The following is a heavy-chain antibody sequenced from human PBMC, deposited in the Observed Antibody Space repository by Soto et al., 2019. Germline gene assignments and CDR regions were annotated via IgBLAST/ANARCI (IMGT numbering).Heavy chain of an antibody. V-gene: IGHV3-23*01. Sequence: GGSLRLSCAASGFTFSSYAMSWVRQAPGKGLEWVSAISGSGGSTYYADSVKGRFTISRDNSKNTLYLQMNSLRAEDTAVYYCAKDLIRLGELSPLDYWGQGTLVTVSS. CDR1: GFTFSSYA. CDR2: ISGSGGST. J-gene: IGHJ4*02. CDR3: AKDLIRLGELSPLDY. D-gene: IGHD3-16*02.